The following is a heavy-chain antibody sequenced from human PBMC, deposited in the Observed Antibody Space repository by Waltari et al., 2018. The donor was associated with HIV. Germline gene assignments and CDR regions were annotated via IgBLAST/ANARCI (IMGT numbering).Heavy chain of an antibody. V-gene: IGHV3-23*01. CDR2: LSGGGGDT. Sequence: EVQLLESGGSLVQPGGSLRLTCAASGFTFSSNHMSWVRQAPGKGLEWVSGLSGGGGDTYYADSVKGRFTISRDNSENTLYLQMNSLRAEDTAVYYCAKAYCGGDCYLYYFDYWGQGTLVTVSS. D-gene: IGHD2-21*02. CDR1: GFTFSSNH. J-gene: IGHJ4*02. CDR3: AKAYCGGDCYLYYFDY.